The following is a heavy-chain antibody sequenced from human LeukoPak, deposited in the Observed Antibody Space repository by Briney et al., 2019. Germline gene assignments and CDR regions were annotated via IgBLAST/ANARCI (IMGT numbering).Heavy chain of an antibody. Sequence: PSETLSLTCTVSGGSISSGSYYWSWIRQPAGKGLEWIGRIYTSGSTNYNPSLKSRVTISVDTSKNQFSLKLSSVTAADTAVYYCARGSPPIGNYWGQGTLVTVSS. J-gene: IGHJ4*02. CDR1: GGSISSGSYY. D-gene: IGHD1-26*01. CDR3: ARGSPPIGNY. V-gene: IGHV4-61*02. CDR2: IYTSGST.